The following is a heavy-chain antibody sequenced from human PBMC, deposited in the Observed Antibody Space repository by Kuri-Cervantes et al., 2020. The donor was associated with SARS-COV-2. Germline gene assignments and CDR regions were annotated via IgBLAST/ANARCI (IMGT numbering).Heavy chain of an antibody. CDR2: ISYDGSNE. Sequence: GGSLRLSCAASGFTFSSYAMHWVRLAPGKGLEWVAVISYDGSNEYYADSVKGRFTISRDNSKNTLYLQMNSLRAEDTAVYYCASGGQENGVVVVPAAIWYMDVWGKGTTVTVSS. V-gene: IGHV3-30-3*01. J-gene: IGHJ6*03. CDR1: GFTFSSYA. CDR3: ASGGQENGVVVVPAAIWYMDV. D-gene: IGHD2-2*01.